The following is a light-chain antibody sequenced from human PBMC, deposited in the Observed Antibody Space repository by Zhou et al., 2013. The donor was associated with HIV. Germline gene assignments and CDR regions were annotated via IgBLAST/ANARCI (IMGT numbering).Light chain of an antibody. CDR2: AAS. CDR1: QGISTW. Sequence: DIQMTQSPSSLSASVGDSVTITCRASQGISTWLDWYQQKPGKAPKLLIFAASSLLSGVPSRFSGSGSGTDFTLTISSLQPEDFATYYCQQANSFPLTFGPGTKVDIK. CDR3: QQANSFPLT. J-gene: IGKJ3*01. V-gene: IGKV1-12*01.